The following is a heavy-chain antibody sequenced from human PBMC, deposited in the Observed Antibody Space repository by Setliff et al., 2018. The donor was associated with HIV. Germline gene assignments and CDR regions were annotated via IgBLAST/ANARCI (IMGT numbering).Heavy chain of an antibody. CDR2: ITGSGSRI. CDR3: RGSGNSYAFDM. CDR1: GFTFSSYS. Sequence: PGGSLRLSCAASGFTFSSYSMNWVRQAPGKGLEWVSYITGSGSRIYYADSVKGRFTISRDNAKNSVYLQMNNLRAEDTAVYYCRGSGNSYAFDMWGQGTQVTVSS. D-gene: IGHD3-10*01. V-gene: IGHV3-48*04. J-gene: IGHJ1*01.